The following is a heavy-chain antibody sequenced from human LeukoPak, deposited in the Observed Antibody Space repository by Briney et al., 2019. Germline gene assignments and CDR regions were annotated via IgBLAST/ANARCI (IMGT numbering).Heavy chain of an antibody. D-gene: IGHD2-2*01. CDR1: GFSFNSDW. CDR3: ARDGGVPAANGFDY. J-gene: IGHJ4*02. V-gene: IGHV3-21*01. Sequence: GGSLRLSCAASGFSFNSDWMDWVRQAPGKGLEWVSSTRSSSSYIFYADSVKGRFTISRDNAKNSLFLQMNSLRAEDTAVYYCARDGGVPAANGFDYWGQGTLVTVSS. CDR2: TRSSSSYI.